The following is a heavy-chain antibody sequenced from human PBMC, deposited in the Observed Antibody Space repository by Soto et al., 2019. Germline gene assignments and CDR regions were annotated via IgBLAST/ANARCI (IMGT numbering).Heavy chain of an antibody. CDR1: GGSITSGGYY. CDR3: ARGIGVPGIIGFNWLDP. J-gene: IGHJ5*02. V-gene: IGHV4-31*03. D-gene: IGHD3-10*01. CDR2: TYYGGIT. Sequence: QVQLQESGPGLVKPSQTLSLTCSVSGGSITSGGYYWNWIRQHPGKGLEWIGYTYYGGITYSNPXLKSRITISGDXSXNXXSLKLSSATAADTAMYYCARGIGVPGIIGFNWLDPWGQGTLVTVSS.